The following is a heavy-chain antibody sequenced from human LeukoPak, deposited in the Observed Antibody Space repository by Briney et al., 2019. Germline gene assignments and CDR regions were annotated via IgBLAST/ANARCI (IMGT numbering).Heavy chain of an antibody. D-gene: IGHD5-18*01. CDR2: ISGSGGST. V-gene: IGHV3-23*01. J-gene: IGHJ4*02. CDR1: GFTFSSYA. Sequence: LTGGSLRRSCAASGFTFSSYAMSWVRQAPGKGLEWVSAISGSGGSTYYPDSVKGRFAISRDNSKNTLYLQMNNLRAEDTAVYYCAKSTGYSYGYFDYWGQGTLVTVSS. CDR3: AKSTGYSYGYFDY.